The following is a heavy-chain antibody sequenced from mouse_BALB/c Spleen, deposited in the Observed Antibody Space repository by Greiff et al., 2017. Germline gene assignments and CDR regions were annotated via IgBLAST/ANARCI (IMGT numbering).Heavy chain of an antibody. J-gene: IGHJ4*01. CDR3: TRWALGYAMDY. Sequence: EVKVVESGGGLVQPGGSRTLSCAASGFTFSSFGMHWVRQAPEKGLEWVAYISSGSSTIYYADTVKGRFTISSDNPKNTLLLQMTSLRSEDTAMYYCTRWALGYAMDYWGQGTSVTVAA. CDR1: GFTFSSFG. D-gene: IGHD3-1*01. V-gene: IGHV5-17*02. CDR2: ISSGSSTI.